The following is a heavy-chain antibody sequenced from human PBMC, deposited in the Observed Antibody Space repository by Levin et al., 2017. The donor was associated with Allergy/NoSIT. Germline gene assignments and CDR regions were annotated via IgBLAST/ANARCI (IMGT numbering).Heavy chain of an antibody. D-gene: IGHD3-3*01. V-gene: IGHV4-59*01. Sequence: GSLRLSCTVSGGSLNSYYWSWIRQPPGKGLEWIGYIYYNGITNSNPSLKSRVTISVDTSKNQFSLKLSSVTAADTAVYYCARILYDYYFDYWGQGTLVTVSS. CDR3: ARILYDYYFDY. CDR2: IYYNGIT. CDR1: GGSLNSYY. J-gene: IGHJ4*02.